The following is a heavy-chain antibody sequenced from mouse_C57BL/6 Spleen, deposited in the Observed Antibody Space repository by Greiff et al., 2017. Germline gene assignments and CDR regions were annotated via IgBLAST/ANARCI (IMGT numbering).Heavy chain of an antibody. Sequence: VQLQQPGAELVMPGASVKLSCKASGYTFTSYWMHWVKQRPGQGLEWIGEIDPSDSYTNYNQKFKGKSTLTVGKSSSTAYMQLSSLTSEDSAVYYCAWGRGFAYWGQGTLVTVSA. CDR1: GYTFTSYW. D-gene: IGHD3-3*01. CDR2: IDPSDSYT. CDR3: AWGRGFAY. J-gene: IGHJ3*01. V-gene: IGHV1-69*01.